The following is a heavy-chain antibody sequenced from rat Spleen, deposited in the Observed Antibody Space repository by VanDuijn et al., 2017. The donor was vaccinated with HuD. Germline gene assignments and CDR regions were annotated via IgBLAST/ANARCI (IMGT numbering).Heavy chain of an antibody. CDR2: MNSAGNT. Sequence: EVQLQESGPGLVKPSQSLSLTCSVTVYSIKSSYRWNWIRKFPGSKLEWMGFMNSAGNTNYNPSLKGRVSITRDTSKNQFFLQVNSVTTEDTATYYCARWNNYAAHWGQGTLVTVSS. D-gene: IGHD1-10*01. CDR3: ARWNNYAAH. CDR1: VYSIKSSYR. J-gene: IGHJ3*01. V-gene: IGHV3-3*01.